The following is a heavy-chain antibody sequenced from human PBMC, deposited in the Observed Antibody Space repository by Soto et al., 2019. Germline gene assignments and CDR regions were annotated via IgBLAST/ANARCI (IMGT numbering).Heavy chain of an antibody. V-gene: IGHV3-74*01. Sequence: EVQLVESGGDLVQPGGSLRLSCAASGFTFSNYWMHWVRQAPGMGPVWVSRSNGDGSVTTYADSVEGRFTSSRDNAKNTLYLQMNSLRVDDTAVYYCVRGVSINSFFDYWGQGTLVTVSS. CDR2: SNGDGSVT. D-gene: IGHD3-10*01. CDR1: GFTFSNYW. CDR3: VRGVSINSFFDY. J-gene: IGHJ4*02.